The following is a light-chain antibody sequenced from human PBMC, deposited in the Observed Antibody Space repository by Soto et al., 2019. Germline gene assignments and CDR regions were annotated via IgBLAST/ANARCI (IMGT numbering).Light chain of an antibody. V-gene: IGLV2-11*01. CDR1: SSDVGSFNY. CDR2: DVT. Sequence: QSVLTQPRSVSGSPGQSVAISCTGTSSDVGSFNYFSWYQQHPDKAPKLMIYDVTKRPSGVPDRFSGSKSGNTASLTISGLQAEDEADYYCCSYAGSPYVFGTGTKLTVL. CDR3: CSYAGSPYV. J-gene: IGLJ1*01.